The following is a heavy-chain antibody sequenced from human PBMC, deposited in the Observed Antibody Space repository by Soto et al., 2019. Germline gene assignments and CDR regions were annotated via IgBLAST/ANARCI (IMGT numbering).Heavy chain of an antibody. CDR2: INPSGGST. CDR1: GYTFTSYY. D-gene: IGHD6-13*01. CDR3: AWVAAAGHYYYGMDV. J-gene: IGHJ6*02. V-gene: IGHV1-46*01. Sequence: GASVKVSCKASGYTFTSYYMHWVRQAPGQGLEWMGIINPSGGSTSYAQKFQGRVTMTRDTSTSTVYMELSSLRSEDTAVYYCAWVAAAGHYYYGMDVWGQGTTVTVSS.